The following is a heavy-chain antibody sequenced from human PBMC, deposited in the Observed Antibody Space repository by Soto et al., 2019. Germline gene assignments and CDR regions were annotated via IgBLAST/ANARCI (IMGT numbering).Heavy chain of an antibody. CDR3: ARAAAGTKYFYYYGMDV. D-gene: IGHD6-13*01. J-gene: IGHJ6*02. CDR1: GYSFTTYW. CDR2: TFPDDSDT. Sequence: GESLKISCKGSGYSFTTYWIGWVRQMPGKGLEWMGITFPDDSDTRYSPSFQGQVTISADKSINTAYLQWSSLKASDTAMYYCARAAAGTKYFYYYGMDVWGQGTTVTVSS. V-gene: IGHV5-51*01.